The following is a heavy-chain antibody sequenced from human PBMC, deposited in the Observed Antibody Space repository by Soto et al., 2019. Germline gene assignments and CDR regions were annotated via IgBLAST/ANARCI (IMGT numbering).Heavy chain of an antibody. CDR2: IYHGGNV. CDR3: AREGRLHWFES. V-gene: IGHV4-4*02. CDR1: GGSISNNDW. Sequence: PSETLSLTCAVSGGSISNNDWWNWVRQPPGKGLEWIGEIYHGGNVIYNPSLESRLTISLDKSKNQFSLILTSVTAADTAVYFCAREGRLHWFESWGQGTLVTVS. J-gene: IGHJ5*01.